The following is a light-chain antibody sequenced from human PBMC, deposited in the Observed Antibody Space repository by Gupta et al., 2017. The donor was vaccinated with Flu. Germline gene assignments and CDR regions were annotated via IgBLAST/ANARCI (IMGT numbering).Light chain of an antibody. CDR1: SSDVGGYNY. Sequence: QSALTQPPSASGSPGQSVTISCTGTSSDVGGYNYVSWYQQHPGKAPKVMIYEVSKRPSGVPDRFSGSKSGNTASLTVSGLQAEDEADYYCSSFAGSWVFGGGTKLTVL. CDR2: EVS. J-gene: IGLJ3*02. V-gene: IGLV2-8*01. CDR3: SSFAGSWV.